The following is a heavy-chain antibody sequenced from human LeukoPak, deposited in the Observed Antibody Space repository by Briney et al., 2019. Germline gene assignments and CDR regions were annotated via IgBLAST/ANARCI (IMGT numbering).Heavy chain of an antibody. Sequence: GGSLRLSCAASGFTFSSYGMHWVRQVPGKGLEWVAVISYDGSNKYYADSVKGRFTISRDNSKNTLYLQMNSLRAEDTAVYYCARDAQTIFGVVDDAFDIWGPGTMVTVSS. J-gene: IGHJ3*02. CDR3: ARDAQTIFGVVDDAFDI. V-gene: IGHV3-30*03. D-gene: IGHD3-3*01. CDR1: GFTFSSYG. CDR2: ISYDGSNK.